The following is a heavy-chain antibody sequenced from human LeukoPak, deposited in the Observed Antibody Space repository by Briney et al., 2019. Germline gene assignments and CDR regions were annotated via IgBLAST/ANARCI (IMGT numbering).Heavy chain of an antibody. V-gene: IGHV3-30*02. Sequence: HSGRSLRLSWAASGFTLTSYGMHSVSQAASKWLEWVAFIGDDGSNKYYADSVKGRFTISRDNSKNTLYLQMNSLRAEDTAVYYCASDSSSWYLRGQGTLVTVSS. CDR3: ASDSSSWYL. CDR2: IGDDGSNK. J-gene: IGHJ4*02. D-gene: IGHD6-13*01. CDR1: GFTLTSYG.